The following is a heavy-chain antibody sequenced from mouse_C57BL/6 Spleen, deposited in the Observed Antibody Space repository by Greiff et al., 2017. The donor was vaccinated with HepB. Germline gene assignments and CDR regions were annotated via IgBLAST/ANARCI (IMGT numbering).Heavy chain of an antibody. D-gene: IGHD2-3*01. CDR2: FHPYNDDT. Sequence: QVQLQQSGAELVKPGASVKMSCKASGYTFTTYPIEWMKQNHGKSLEWIGNFHPYNDDTKYNEKFKGNATLTVEKSSSKVDLALSRLTSDDSSVYYCARGGGYSPLSYWGQGTTLTVSS. J-gene: IGHJ2*01. CDR1: GYTFTTYP. CDR3: ARGGGYSPLSY. V-gene: IGHV1-47*01.